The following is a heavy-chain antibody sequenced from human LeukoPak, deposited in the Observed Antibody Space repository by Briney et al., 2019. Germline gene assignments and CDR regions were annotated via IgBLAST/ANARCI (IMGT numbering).Heavy chain of an antibody. D-gene: IGHD4-17*01. Sequence: GGSLRLSCAASGFTFSSYAMSWVRQAPGKGLEWVGRIKSKTDGGTTDYAAPVKGRFTISRDDSKNTLYLQMNSLKTEDTAVYYCTTDDYGDLDYWSQGTLVTVSS. J-gene: IGHJ4*02. CDR2: IKSKTDGGTT. CDR1: GFTFSSYA. CDR3: TTDDYGDLDY. V-gene: IGHV3-15*01.